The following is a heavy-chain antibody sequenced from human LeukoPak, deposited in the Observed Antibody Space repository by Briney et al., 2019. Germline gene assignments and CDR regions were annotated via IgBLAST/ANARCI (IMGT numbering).Heavy chain of an antibody. CDR3: AREGGYSSSSGGGQDAFDI. CDR2: IYHSGST. CDR1: GYSVSSGYY. Sequence: SETLSLTCTVSGYSVSSGYYWGWIRQPPGKGLEWIGSIYHSGSTYYNPSLKSRVTISVDTSKNQFSLKLSSVTAADTAVYYCAREGGYSSSSGGGQDAFDIWGQGTMVTVSS. V-gene: IGHV4-38-2*02. D-gene: IGHD6-6*01. J-gene: IGHJ3*02.